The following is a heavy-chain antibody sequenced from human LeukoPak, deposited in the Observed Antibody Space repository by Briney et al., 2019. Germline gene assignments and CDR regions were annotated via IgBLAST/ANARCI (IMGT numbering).Heavy chain of an antibody. J-gene: IGHJ6*03. V-gene: IGHV3-21*01. CDR2: ISSSSSYI. CDR1: GFTFSSYS. Sequence: GGSLRLSCAASGFTFSSYSMNWVRQAPGKGLEWVSSISSSSSYIYYADSVKGRLTISRDNAKNSLYLQMNSLRAEDTAVYYCARSVGYYYYYYMDVWGKGTTVTVSS. CDR3: ARSVGYYYYYYMDV.